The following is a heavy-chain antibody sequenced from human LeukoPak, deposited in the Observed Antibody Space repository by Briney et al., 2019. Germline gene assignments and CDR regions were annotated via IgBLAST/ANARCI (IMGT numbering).Heavy chain of an antibody. CDR3: ARAHNNQSKGRFKKYYFDY. V-gene: IGHV3-7*01. J-gene: IGHJ4*02. D-gene: IGHD1-14*01. CDR2: IKQDGSEK. CDR1: GFTFSSYW. Sequence: PGGSLRLSCAASGFTFSSYWMSWVRQAPGKGLEWVANIKQDGSEKYYVDSVKGRFTISRDNAKNSLYLQMNSLRAEDTAVYYCARAHNNQSKGRFKKYYFDYWGQGTLVTVSS.